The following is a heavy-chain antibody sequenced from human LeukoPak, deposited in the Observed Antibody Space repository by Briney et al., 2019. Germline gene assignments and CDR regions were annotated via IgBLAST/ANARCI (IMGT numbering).Heavy chain of an antibody. D-gene: IGHD2-2*01. CDR2: INPNSGGT. V-gene: IGHV1-2*02. CDR1: GYTFTGYY. Sequence: ASVKVSCKASGYTFTGYYMHWVRQAPGQGLEWMGWINPNSGGTNYAQKFQGRVAMTRDTSISTAYMGLSRLRSDDTAVYYCARGPPYCSSTSCRFFDHWGQGTLVTVAS. CDR3: ARGPPYCSSTSCRFFDH. J-gene: IGHJ4*02.